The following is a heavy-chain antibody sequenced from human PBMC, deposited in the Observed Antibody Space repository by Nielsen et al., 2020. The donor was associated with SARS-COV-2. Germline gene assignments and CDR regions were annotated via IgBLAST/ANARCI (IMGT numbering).Heavy chain of an antibody. CDR3: ARGRSGGYYYMDV. J-gene: IGHJ6*03. V-gene: IGHV3-23*01. Sequence: GESLKISCAASGFTFNSYAISWVRQAPGKGLEWVSVISDTGGNTYCADSVKGRFTISRDNSKNTLYLQMNSLRAEDTAVYYCARGRSGGYYYMDVWGKGTTVTVSS. CDR1: GFTFNSYA. D-gene: IGHD3-10*01. CDR2: ISDTGGNT.